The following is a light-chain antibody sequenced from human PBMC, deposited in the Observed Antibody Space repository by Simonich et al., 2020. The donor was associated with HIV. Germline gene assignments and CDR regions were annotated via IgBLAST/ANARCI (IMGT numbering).Light chain of an antibody. CDR1: SSDVGSYNL. Sequence: HSALTQPASVSGSPGPSVTFSCTGTSSDVGSYNLVSWYQQHPGKAPKLMIYEGSKRPSGVAERFSGAKAGNTASLTISGLQAEDEADYYCCSYAGSSTFVFGGGTKLTVL. CDR3: CSYAGSSTFV. CDR2: EGS. V-gene: IGLV2-23*03. J-gene: IGLJ2*01.